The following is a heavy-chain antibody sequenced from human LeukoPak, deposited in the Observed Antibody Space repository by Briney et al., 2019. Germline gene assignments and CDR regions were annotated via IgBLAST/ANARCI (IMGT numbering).Heavy chain of an antibody. D-gene: IGHD5-18*01. V-gene: IGHV4-30-2*01. CDR3: ARGWQLWYH. CDR2: IYHSGST. CDR1: GGSISSGGYS. J-gene: IGHJ5*02. Sequence: KASETLSLTCAVSGGSISSGGYSWSWIRQPPGKGLEWIGYIYHSGSTYYNPSLKSRVTISVDRSKNQFSLKLSSVTAADTAVYYCARGWQLWYHWGQGTLVTVSS.